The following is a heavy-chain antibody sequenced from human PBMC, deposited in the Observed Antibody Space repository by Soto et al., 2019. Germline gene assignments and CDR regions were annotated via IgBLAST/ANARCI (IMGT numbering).Heavy chain of an antibody. CDR1: GFTVSSNY. Sequence: EVELVESGGGLVQPGGSLRLSCAASGFTVSSNYMSWVRQAQGKGLEWVSFIYSGGSTYYADSVKGRFTISRDNSKNTLYLQMNSLRAEDTAVYYCARDSWPGSAAFDIWGQGTMVNVSS. V-gene: IGHV3-66*01. CDR2: IYSGGST. D-gene: IGHD5-12*01. J-gene: IGHJ3*02. CDR3: ARDSWPGSAAFDI.